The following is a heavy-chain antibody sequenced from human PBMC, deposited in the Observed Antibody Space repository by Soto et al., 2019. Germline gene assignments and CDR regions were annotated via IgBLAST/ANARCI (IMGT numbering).Heavy chain of an antibody. Sequence: QVQLVQSGAEVKKPESSVKVSCKASGGTFSSYAISWVRQAPGQGLEGMGGIIPMSGTVKYAQKFQGRVTITADEYTTTAYMELSSLRYEDTAVYYCNLDSSGSYDVFDIWGQGTVVTVSS. CDR3: NLDSSGSYDVFDI. V-gene: IGHV1-69*01. J-gene: IGHJ3*02. D-gene: IGHD3-22*01. CDR2: IIPMSGTV. CDR1: GGTFSSYA.